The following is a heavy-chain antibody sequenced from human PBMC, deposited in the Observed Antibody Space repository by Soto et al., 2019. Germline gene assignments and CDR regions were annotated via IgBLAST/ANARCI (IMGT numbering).Heavy chain of an antibody. CDR1: GYTFTSYG. D-gene: IGHD2-2*03. CDR2: ISAYNGNT. CDR3: ARAPVRGYCSSTSCPPDWFDP. J-gene: IGHJ5*02. V-gene: IGHV1-18*01. Sequence: ASVKVSCKASGYTFTSYGISWVRQAPGQGLEWMGWISAYNGNTNYAQKLQGRVTMTTDTSTSTAYMELRSLRSDDTAVYYCARAPVRGYCSSTSCPPDWFDPWGQGTLVTVSS.